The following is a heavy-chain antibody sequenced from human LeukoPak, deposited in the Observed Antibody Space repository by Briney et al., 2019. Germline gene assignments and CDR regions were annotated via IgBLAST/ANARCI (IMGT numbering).Heavy chain of an antibody. CDR1: GGSSSSYY. V-gene: IGHV4-59*08. CDR2: IYYSGST. J-gene: IGHJ3*02. D-gene: IGHD2-2*01. Sequence: SETLSLTCTVSGGSSSSYYWSWIRQPPGKGLEWIGYIYYSGSTNYNPSLKSRVTISVDTSKNQFSLKLSSVTAADTAVYYCARPRPEDIVVVPAAMNAFDIWGQGTMVTVSS. CDR3: ARPRPEDIVVVPAAMNAFDI.